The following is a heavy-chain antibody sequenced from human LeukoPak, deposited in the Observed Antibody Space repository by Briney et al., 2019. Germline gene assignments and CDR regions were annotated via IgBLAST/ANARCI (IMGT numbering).Heavy chain of an antibody. J-gene: IGHJ4*02. CDR2: ISSSSSYI. CDR3: ARHYRQYDFWSGYSFTDVDY. CDR1: GFTFSSYS. V-gene: IGHV3-21*01. Sequence: PGGSLRLSCAASGFTFSSYSMNWVCQAPGKGLEWVSSISSSSSYIYYADSVKGRFTISRDNAKYSLYLQMNSLRAEDTAVYYCARHYRQYDFWSGYSFTDVDYWGQGTLVTVSS. D-gene: IGHD3-3*01.